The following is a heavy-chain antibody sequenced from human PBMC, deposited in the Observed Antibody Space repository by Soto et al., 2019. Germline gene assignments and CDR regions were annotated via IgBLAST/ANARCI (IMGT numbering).Heavy chain of an antibody. V-gene: IGHV3-23*01. Sequence: GGSLRLSCAASGFTFSSYAMSWVRQAPGKGLEWVSAISGSGGSTYYADSVKGRFTISRDNSKNTLYLQMDSLRAEDTAVYYCATYPGNYDIDPWGQGTLVTVSS. CDR3: ATYPGNYDIDP. CDR1: GFTFSSYA. CDR2: ISGSGGST. D-gene: IGHD3-9*01. J-gene: IGHJ5*02.